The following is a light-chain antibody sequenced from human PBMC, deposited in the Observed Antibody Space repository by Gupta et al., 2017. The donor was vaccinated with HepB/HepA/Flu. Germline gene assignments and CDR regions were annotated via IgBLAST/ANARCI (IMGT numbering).Light chain of an antibody. J-gene: IGLJ2*01. Sequence: QLVLTHSPSASASLGASVKLTCTLSSGHSTYAIAWHQQKPENGPRYLMKLNSDGRHRKGDGIPDRFSGSSSGAERYLTISRLQAEDEDDYYCQTWGTGGVFGGGTKLTGL. CDR1: SGHSTYA. V-gene: IGLV4-69*01. CDR3: QTWGTGGV. CDR2: LNSDGRH.